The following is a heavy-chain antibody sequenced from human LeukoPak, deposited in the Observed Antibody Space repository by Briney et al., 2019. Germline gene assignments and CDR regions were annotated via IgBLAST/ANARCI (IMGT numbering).Heavy chain of an antibody. Sequence: SETLSLTCTVSGGSISSYYWSWIRQPPGKGLEWIGYIYYSGSTNYNPSLKSRVTISVDTSKNQFSLKVSSVTAADTAVYYCARRFTTDYYDSSGYYTYFDYWGQGTLVTVSS. CDR1: GGSISSYY. CDR2: IYYSGST. D-gene: IGHD3-22*01. CDR3: ARRFTTDYYDSSGYYTYFDY. J-gene: IGHJ4*02. V-gene: IGHV4-59*08.